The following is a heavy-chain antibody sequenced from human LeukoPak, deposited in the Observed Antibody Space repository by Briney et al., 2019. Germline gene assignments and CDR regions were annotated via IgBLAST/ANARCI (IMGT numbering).Heavy chain of an antibody. Sequence: GGSLRLSCAASGFTFDDYGMSWVRQAPGKGLEWVSGINWNGGNTDYADSVKGRFTISRDNAKNSLYLQMNSLRAEDTALYYCVRGSTVVSRGYFYYYMDVWGKGTTATVSS. CDR2: INWNGGNT. CDR3: VRGSTVVSRGYFYYYMDV. J-gene: IGHJ6*03. CDR1: GFTFDDYG. D-gene: IGHD4-23*01. V-gene: IGHV3-20*04.